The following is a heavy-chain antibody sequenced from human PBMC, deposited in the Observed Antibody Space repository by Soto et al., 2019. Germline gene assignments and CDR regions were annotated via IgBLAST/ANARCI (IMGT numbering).Heavy chain of an antibody. CDR3: ARGAAYDAGAFDI. J-gene: IGHJ3*02. CDR1: GYTFTGYY. V-gene: IGHV1-2*04. Sequence: AASVKVSCKASGYTFTGYYMHWVRQAPGQGLEWMGWINPNSGGTDYAQKFQGWVTVTRDTSISTAYMELSRLRSDDTAVYYCARGAAYDAGAFDIWGQGTMVTVSS. D-gene: IGHD5-12*01. CDR2: INPNSGGT.